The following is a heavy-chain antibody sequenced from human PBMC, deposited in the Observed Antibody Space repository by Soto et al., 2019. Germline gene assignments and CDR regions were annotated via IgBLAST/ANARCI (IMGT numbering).Heavy chain of an antibody. CDR3: AREPGIDSGYPPYYYYYYMDV. Sequence: GGSLRLSCAASGFTFSSYWMSWVRQAPGKGLEWVANIKQDGSEKYYVDSVKGRFTISRDNAKNSLYLQMNSLRAEDTAVYYCAREPGIDSGYPPYYYYYYMDVWGKGTTVTVSS. CDR1: GFTFSSYW. V-gene: IGHV3-7*01. J-gene: IGHJ6*03. D-gene: IGHD3-22*01. CDR2: IKQDGSEK.